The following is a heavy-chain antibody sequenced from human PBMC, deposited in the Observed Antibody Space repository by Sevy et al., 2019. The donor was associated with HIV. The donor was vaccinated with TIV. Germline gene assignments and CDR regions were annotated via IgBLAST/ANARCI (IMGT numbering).Heavy chain of an antibody. CDR3: ARLGEHGDFWSGYYFLDP. V-gene: IGHV4-39*01. D-gene: IGHD3-3*01. J-gene: IGHJ5*02. CDR1: GGSISSSSYY. CDR2: IYYSGST. Sequence: SETLSLTCTVSGGSISSSSYYWGWIRQPPGKGLEWIGRIYYSGSTYYNPSLKSRVTISVDTSKNQFSLKLSSVTAADTAVYYCARLGEHGDFWSGYYFLDPWRQRTLLTVSS.